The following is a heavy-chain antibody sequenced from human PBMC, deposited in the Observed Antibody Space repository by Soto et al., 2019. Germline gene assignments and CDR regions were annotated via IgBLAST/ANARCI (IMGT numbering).Heavy chain of an antibody. V-gene: IGHV4-39*01. J-gene: IGHJ4*02. CDR2: TYYSGST. CDR3: ARHSWWLYYFDY. D-gene: IGHD2-15*01. Sequence: SETLSLTCTVSGGSISSSSYYWGWIRQPPGKGLEWIGSTYYSGSTYYNPSLKSRVTISVDTSKNQFSLKLSSVTAADTAVYYCARHSWWLYYFDYWGQGTLVTVSS. CDR1: GGSISSSSYY.